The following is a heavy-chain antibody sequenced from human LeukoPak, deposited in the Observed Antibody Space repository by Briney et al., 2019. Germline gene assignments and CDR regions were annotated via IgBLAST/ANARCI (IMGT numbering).Heavy chain of an antibody. J-gene: IGHJ4*02. D-gene: IGHD2-8*01. V-gene: IGHV3-23*01. CDR2: ISANAGST. CDR1: GFSFSNYA. Sequence: PGGSLRLSCAASGFSFSNYAMTWVRQAPGKGLEWVSGISANAGSTYYADSVKGRFTISRDNSKNTLYLQMNSLRAEDTAIYYCAKVAKAYCTSCFWYAKGPPHLDYWGQGALVTVSP. CDR3: AKVAKAYCTSCFWYAKGPPHLDY.